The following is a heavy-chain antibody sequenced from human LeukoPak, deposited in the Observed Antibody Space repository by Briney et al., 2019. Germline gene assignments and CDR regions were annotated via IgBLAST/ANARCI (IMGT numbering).Heavy chain of an antibody. Sequence: ASVKVSCKVSGYTLTELSMHWVRQAPGKGLEWMGGFDPEDGETIYAQKFQGRVTMTEDTSTDTAYMELSSLRSEDTAVYYCARAVRSIVVVPAAKYYYYYMDVWGKGTTVTISS. CDR2: FDPEDGET. D-gene: IGHD2-2*01. CDR3: ARAVRSIVVVPAAKYYYYYMDV. CDR1: GYTLTELS. V-gene: IGHV1-24*01. J-gene: IGHJ6*03.